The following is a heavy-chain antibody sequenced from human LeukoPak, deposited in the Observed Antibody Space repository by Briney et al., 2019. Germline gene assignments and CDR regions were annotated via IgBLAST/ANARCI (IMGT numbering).Heavy chain of an antibody. CDR1: GFTFSDYY. CDR3: ARDRRYCSSTSCGVDY. CDR2: ISSSGSTI. J-gene: IGHJ4*02. D-gene: IGHD2-2*01. Sequence: GGSLRLFCAASGFTFSDYYMSWIRQAPGKGLEWVSYISSSGSTIYYADSVKGRFTIARDNAKNSLYLQMKSLRAEDTAVYYCARDRRYCSSTSCGVDYWGQGTLVTVSS. V-gene: IGHV3-11*01.